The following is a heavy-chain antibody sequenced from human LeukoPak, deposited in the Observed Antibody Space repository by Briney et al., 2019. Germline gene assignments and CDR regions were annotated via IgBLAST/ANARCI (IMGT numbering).Heavy chain of an antibody. CDR3: AGGTNSYGLNYYGVDV. Sequence: SETLSLTCTVSGGSISSYYWSWIRQPPGKGLEWIGYIYYSGSTNYNPSLKSRVTISVDTSKNQFSLKLNSVTAADTAVYYCAGGTNSYGLNYYGVDVWGQGTTVTVSS. CDR1: GGSISSYY. V-gene: IGHV4-59*01. D-gene: IGHD5-18*01. J-gene: IGHJ6*02. CDR2: IYYSGST.